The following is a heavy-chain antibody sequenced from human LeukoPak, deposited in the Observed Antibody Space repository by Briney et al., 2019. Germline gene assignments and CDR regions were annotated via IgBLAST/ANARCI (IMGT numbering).Heavy chain of an antibody. D-gene: IGHD2-15*01. J-gene: IGHJ4*02. Sequence: SETLSLTCTVSGGSINSYNWNWIRQPPGKSLEWIGYISYNGSPDYNPSFKSRVTMSVDTSQGQFSLRLSSVTAADTAVYYCARFRGTSSWHQEVFDYWGQGAPVTVSS. CDR2: ISYNGSP. CDR3: ARFRGTSSWHQEVFDY. V-gene: IGHV4-59*08. CDR1: GGSINSYN.